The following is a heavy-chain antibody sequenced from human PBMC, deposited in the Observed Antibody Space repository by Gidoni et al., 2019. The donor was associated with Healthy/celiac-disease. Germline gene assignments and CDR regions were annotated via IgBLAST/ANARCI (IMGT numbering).Heavy chain of an antibody. Sequence: QVQLVQSGAEVKKPGSSVKVSCKASGGPFSSDAISWVRQAPGQGLEWMGGIIPIFGTANYAQKFQGRVTITADESTSTAYMELSSLRSEDTAVYYCARDAPRGYSYGYEAYFDYWGQGTLVTVSS. D-gene: IGHD5-18*01. CDR1: GGPFSSDA. CDR2: IIPIFGTA. J-gene: IGHJ4*02. CDR3: ARDAPRGYSYGYEAYFDY. V-gene: IGHV1-69*01.